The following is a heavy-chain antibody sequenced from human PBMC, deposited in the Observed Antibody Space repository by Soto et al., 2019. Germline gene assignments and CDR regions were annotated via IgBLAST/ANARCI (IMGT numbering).Heavy chain of an antibody. D-gene: IGHD5-12*01. CDR3: TRLQRRWLSSDS. Sequence: SETLSLTCTVSGGSVTSTSYYWGWIRQPPGKGLEWIGSMYYSGSTNYNPSLKSRVTISVDTSKNQFSLKLDSMTAADTAVFYCTRLQRRWLSSDSWGQGTLVTVSS. CDR2: MYYSGST. V-gene: IGHV4-39*01. CDR1: GGSVTSTSYY. J-gene: IGHJ4*02.